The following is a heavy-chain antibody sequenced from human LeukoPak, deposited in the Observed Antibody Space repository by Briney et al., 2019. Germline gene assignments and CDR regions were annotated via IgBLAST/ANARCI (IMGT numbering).Heavy chain of an antibody. CDR1: GGSFSGYY. J-gene: IGHJ4*02. D-gene: IGHD1-26*01. CDR3: ARWGGGSYYGFDY. V-gene: IGHV4-34*01. CDR2: INHSGST. Sequence: PSETLSLTCAVYGGSFSGYYWSWIRQPPGKGLEWIGEINHSGSTNYNPSLKSRVTISVDTSKNQFSLKLSSVTAADTAVYYCARWGGGSYYGFDYWGQGTLVTVSS.